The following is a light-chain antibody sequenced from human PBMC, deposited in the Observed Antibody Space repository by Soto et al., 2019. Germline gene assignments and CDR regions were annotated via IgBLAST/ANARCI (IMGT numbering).Light chain of an antibody. V-gene: IGLV6-57*01. Sequence: NFMLTQPHSVSESPGKTVTISCTRSSGSIASNYVQWYQQRPGSSPTTVIYEDYQRPSGVPDRFSGSIDSSSNSASLTISGLETEDEADYYCQSYDATNQVFGGGPKLTVL. CDR2: EDY. CDR3: QSYDATNQV. CDR1: SGSIASNY. J-gene: IGLJ3*02.